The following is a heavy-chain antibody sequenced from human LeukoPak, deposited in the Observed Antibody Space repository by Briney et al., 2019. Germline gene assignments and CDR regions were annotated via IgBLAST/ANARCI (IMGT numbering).Heavy chain of an antibody. CDR3: ARGFRGASFDY. CDR1: GGSISSSSYY. CDR2: IHYSGST. J-gene: IGHJ4*02. Sequence: SETLSLTCTVSGGSISSSSYYWAWIRQPPGKGLEWIGSIHYSGSTYYNPSLKSRVTISVDTSKNQFSLKLSSVTAADTAVYYCARGFRGASFDYWGQGTLVTVSS. D-gene: IGHD1-26*01. V-gene: IGHV4-39*01.